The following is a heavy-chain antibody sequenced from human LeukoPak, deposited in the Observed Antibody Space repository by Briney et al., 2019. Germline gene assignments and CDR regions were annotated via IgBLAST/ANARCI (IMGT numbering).Heavy chain of an antibody. J-gene: IGHJ4*02. CDR3: AKDRSGSFSGFDY. D-gene: IGHD1-26*01. CDR2: ISGSGGST. CDR1: GFTFSSYA. Sequence: PGGSLRLSCAASGFTFSSYAMSWVRQAPGKGLEWVSDISGSGGSTYYADSVKGRFTISRDSSKHTVYLQMNSLRAEDAAVYFCAKDRSGSFSGFDYWGQGTLVTVSS. V-gene: IGHV3-23*01.